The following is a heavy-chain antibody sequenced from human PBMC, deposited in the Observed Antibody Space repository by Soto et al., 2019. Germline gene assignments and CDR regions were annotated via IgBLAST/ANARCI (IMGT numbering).Heavy chain of an antibody. Sequence: QVQLVQSGAEVKKPGASVKVSCKASGYTLTSYYLHWVRQAPGQGPEWMGIINPSGGITNDAQKFPYRVTMTSDTSTSTVYMELSSLRSEDTAVYYCASGISTTRYYYYYGMDVWGQGTTVTVSS. V-gene: IGHV1-46*01. D-gene: IGHD2-2*01. CDR2: INPSGGIT. CDR3: ASGISTTRYYYYYGMDV. CDR1: GYTLTSYY. J-gene: IGHJ6*02.